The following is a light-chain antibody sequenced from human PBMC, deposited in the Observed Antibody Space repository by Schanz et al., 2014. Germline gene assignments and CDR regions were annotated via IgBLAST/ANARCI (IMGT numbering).Light chain of an antibody. CDR1: QSVSSY. J-gene: IGKJ2*01. V-gene: IGKV3-20*01. CDR2: GAS. Sequence: ETVMTQSPATLSLSPGERATLSCRASQSVSSYLAWYQQKPGQAPRLLIYGASSRATGIPDRFSGSGSGTDFTLTISRLEPEDFAVYYCQQYGNSVRTFGQGTKLEIK. CDR3: QQYGNSVRT.